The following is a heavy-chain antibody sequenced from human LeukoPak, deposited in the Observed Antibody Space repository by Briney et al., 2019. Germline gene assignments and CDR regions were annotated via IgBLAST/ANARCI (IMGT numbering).Heavy chain of an antibody. V-gene: IGHV4-34*01. Sequence: SETLSLTCAVYGGSFSGYYWSWIRQPPGKGLEWIGEINHSGSTNYNPSLKGRVTISVDTSKNQFSLKLSSVTAADTAVYYCARGLLGCSSTSCYAGDYYYYGMDVWGQGTTVTVSS. J-gene: IGHJ6*02. CDR2: INHSGST. D-gene: IGHD2-2*01. CDR1: GGSFSGYY. CDR3: ARGLLGCSSTSCYAGDYYYYGMDV.